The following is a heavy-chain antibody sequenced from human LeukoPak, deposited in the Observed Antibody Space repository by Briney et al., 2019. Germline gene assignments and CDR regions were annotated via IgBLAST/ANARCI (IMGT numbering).Heavy chain of an antibody. J-gene: IGHJ4*02. Sequence: GVSLRLSCAASGFTFSSYAMSWVRQAPGKGLEWVSAISGSGGSTYYADSVKGRFTISRDNSKNTLYLQMNSLRAEDTAVYYCANGGRWLQPYYFDYWGQGTLVTVSS. CDR2: ISGSGGST. D-gene: IGHD5-24*01. V-gene: IGHV3-23*01. CDR3: ANGGRWLQPYYFDY. CDR1: GFTFSSYA.